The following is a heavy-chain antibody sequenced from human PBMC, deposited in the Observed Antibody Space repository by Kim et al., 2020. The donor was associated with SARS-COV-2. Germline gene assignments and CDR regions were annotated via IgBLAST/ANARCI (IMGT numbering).Heavy chain of an antibody. CDR3: ATPYGYGDYVGWFDAFDI. CDR1: GYSFTSYW. D-gene: IGHD4-17*01. CDR2: IYPGDSDT. J-gene: IGHJ3*02. V-gene: IGHV5-51*01. Sequence: GESLKISCKGSGYSFTSYWIGWVRQMPGKGLEWMGIIYPGDSDTRYSPSFQGQVTIAADKSISTAYLQWSSLKASDTAMYYCATPYGYGDYVGWFDAFDIWGQGTMVTVSS.